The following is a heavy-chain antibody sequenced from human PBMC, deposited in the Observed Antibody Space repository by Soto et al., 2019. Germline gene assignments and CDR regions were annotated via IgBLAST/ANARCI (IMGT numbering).Heavy chain of an antibody. V-gene: IGHV1-3*01. D-gene: IGHD3-10*01. CDR2: INAGNGNT. CDR3: ARDPGPGITMVRGTYGMDV. Sequence: GASVKVSCKASGYTFTSYAMHWVRQAPGQRLEWMGWINAGNGNTKYSQKFQGRVTITRDTSASTAYMELSSLRSEDTAVYYCARDPGPGITMVRGTYGMDVWGQGTTVTVSS. J-gene: IGHJ6*02. CDR1: GYTFTSYA.